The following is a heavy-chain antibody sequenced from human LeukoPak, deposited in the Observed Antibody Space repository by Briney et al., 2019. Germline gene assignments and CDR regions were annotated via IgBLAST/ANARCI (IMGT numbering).Heavy chain of an antibody. V-gene: IGHV4-34*01. CDR3: ARIMDTAWGMDV. CDR1: GGSFSGYY. CDR2: INHSGST. Sequence: SETLSLTCAVYGGSFSGYYWSWIRQPPGKGLEWIGEINHSGSTNYNPSLKSRVTISVDTSKKRFSLKLTSVTAADTAVYYCARIMDTAWGMDVWGQGTTVTVSS. D-gene: IGHD2-8*01. J-gene: IGHJ6*02.